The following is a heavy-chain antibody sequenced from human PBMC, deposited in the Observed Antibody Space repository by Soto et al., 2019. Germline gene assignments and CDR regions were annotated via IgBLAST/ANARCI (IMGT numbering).Heavy chain of an antibody. CDR1: GGSISSGDYY. CDR2: IYYSGST. CDR3: ARSNWNYYGPRDY. J-gene: IGHJ4*02. V-gene: IGHV4-30-4*02. D-gene: IGHD1-7*01. Sequence: PSETLSLTCTVSGGSISSGDYYWSWIRQPPGKGLEWIGYIYYSGSTYYNPSLKSRVTISVDTSKDQFSLQLSSVTAADTAVYYCARSNWNYYGPRDYWGQGTLGTASS.